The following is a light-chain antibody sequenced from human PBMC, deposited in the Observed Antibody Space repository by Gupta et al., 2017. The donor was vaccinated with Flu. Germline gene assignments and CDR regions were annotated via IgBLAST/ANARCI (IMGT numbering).Light chain of an antibody. Sequence: QSALTQPPSASGSPGQSVTISCTGTSSDVGGYNYVSWYQQHPGKAPKLMIYEVSKRPSGVPDRFSGSKSGNTASLTVSGRQAEDEADYYCSSYAGSNKSVFGTGTKVTVL. CDR2: EVS. CDR1: SSDVGGYNY. V-gene: IGLV2-8*01. CDR3: SSYAGSNKSV. J-gene: IGLJ1*01.